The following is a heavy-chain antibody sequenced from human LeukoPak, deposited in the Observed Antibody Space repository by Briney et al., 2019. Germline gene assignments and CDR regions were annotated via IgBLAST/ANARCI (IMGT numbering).Heavy chain of an antibody. CDR2: INHSGST. CDR1: GGSFSGYY. J-gene: IGHJ6*02. V-gene: IGHV4-34*01. Sequence: SETLSLTCAVYGGSFSGYYWSWIRQPPGKGLEWIGEINHSGSTNYNPSLKSRVTISVDTSKNQFSLKLSSVTAADTAVYYCARGQWYCSSTSCYNRTRKSYYYYGMDVWGQGTTVTVSS. CDR3: ARGQWYCSSTSCYNRTRKSYYYYGMDV. D-gene: IGHD2-2*02.